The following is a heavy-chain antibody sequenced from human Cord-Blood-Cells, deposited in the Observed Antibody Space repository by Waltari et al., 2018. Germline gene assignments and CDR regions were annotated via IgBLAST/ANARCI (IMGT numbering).Heavy chain of an antibody. V-gene: IGHV1-2*06. Sequence: QVQLVQSGAEVKKPGASVKVSCKASGYTFTGYYMHWVRQAPGQGLEWMGRINPNSGGTNYAQKFQGRVTMTRDTSISTVYMELSRLRSDDTAVYYCARVSGYCSSTSCYAFDIWGQGTMVTVSS. J-gene: IGHJ3*02. CDR2: INPNSGGT. CDR3: ARVSGYCSSTSCYAFDI. D-gene: IGHD2-2*01. CDR1: GYTFTGYY.